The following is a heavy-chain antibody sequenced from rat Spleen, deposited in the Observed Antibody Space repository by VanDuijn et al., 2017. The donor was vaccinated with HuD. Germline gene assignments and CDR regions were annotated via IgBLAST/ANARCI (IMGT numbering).Heavy chain of an antibody. Sequence: EVQLVESGGGLVQPGRSLKLSCAASGFTFSNYYMAWVRQAPTKGLEWVAYISTGGVNTYYRDSVKGRFTVSRDNAKSTLNLQRDGLRSEDTATYYCSTAGSGLDYYYAGGFDYWGQGVMVTVSS. CDR1: GFTFSNYY. CDR3: STAGSGLDYYYAGGFDY. CDR2: ISTGGVNT. D-gene: IGHD1-6*01. V-gene: IGHV5-27*01. J-gene: IGHJ2*01.